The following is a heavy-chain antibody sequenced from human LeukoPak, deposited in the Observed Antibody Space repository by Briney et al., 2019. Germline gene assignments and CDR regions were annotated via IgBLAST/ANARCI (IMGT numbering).Heavy chain of an antibody. D-gene: IGHD6-19*01. J-gene: IGHJ4*02. CDR3: AREGSSGWSDY. V-gene: IGHV4-30-4*01. Sequence: SQTLSLTCTVSGGSISSGDYYWSWIRQPPGKGLEWIGYIYYSGSTYYNPSLKSRVTISVDTSKNQFSLKLSSVTAADTAVYYRAREGSSGWSDYWGQGTLVTVSS. CDR2: IYYSGST. CDR1: GGSISSGDYY.